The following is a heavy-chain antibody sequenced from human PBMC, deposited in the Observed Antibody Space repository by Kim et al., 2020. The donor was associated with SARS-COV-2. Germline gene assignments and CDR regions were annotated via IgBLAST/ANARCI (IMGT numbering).Heavy chain of an antibody. D-gene: IGHD6-19*01. CDR1: GGSFSGYY. Sequence: SETLSLPCAVYGGSFSGYYWSWIRQPPGKGLVWIGEINHSGSTNYNPSLKSRVTISVDTSKNQFSLKLSSVTAADTAVYYCARASRYSSGWYDYWYQGTL. V-gene: IGHV4-34*01. CDR3: ARASRYSSGWYDY. J-gene: IGHJ4*02. CDR2: INHSGST.